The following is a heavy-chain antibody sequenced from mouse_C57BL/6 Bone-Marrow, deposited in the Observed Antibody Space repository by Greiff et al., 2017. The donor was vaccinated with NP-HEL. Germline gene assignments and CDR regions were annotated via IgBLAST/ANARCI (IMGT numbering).Heavy chain of an antibody. Sequence: EVKLVESEGGLVQPGSSMKLSCTASGFTFSDYYMAWVRQVPEKGLEWVANINYDGSSTYYLDSLKSRFIISRDNAKNILYLQMSSLKSEDTATYYCARGKDFDVWGTGTTVTVSS. CDR3: ARGKDFDV. V-gene: IGHV5-16*01. CDR1: GFTFSDYY. J-gene: IGHJ1*03. CDR2: INYDGSST.